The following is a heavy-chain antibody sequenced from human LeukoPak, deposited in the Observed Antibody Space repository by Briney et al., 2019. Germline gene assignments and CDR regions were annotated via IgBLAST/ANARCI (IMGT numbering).Heavy chain of an antibody. CDR2: IYYSGST. J-gene: IGHJ6*02. CDR1: SGSISSSSYY. D-gene: IGHD5-12*01. V-gene: IGHV4-39*07. CDR3: ARGKASGMDV. Sequence: SETLSLTCTVSSGSISSSSYYWGWIRQPPGKGLEWIGSIYYSGSTYYNPSLKSRVTISVDTSKNQFSLKLSSVTAADTAVYYCARGKASGMDVWGQGTTVTVSS.